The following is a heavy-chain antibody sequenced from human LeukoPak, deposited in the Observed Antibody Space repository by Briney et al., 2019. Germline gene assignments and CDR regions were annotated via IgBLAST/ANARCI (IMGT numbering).Heavy chain of an antibody. D-gene: IGHD3-10*01. J-gene: IGHJ5*02. Sequence: GASVTVSFKSSGYIFTAYYLHWVRLAPGQGLEWMGWMNVYSGDATYAQKFQGRVTMTRDTSISTAYMELNTLTSDDTAVYYCARPGNWWFDPWGQGTLVTVSS. CDR2: MNVYSGDA. V-gene: IGHV1-2*02. CDR1: GYIFTAYY. CDR3: ARPGNWWFDP.